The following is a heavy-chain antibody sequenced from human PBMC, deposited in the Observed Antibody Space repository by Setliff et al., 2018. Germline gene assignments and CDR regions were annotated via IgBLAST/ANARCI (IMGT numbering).Heavy chain of an antibody. CDR3: ARRGMSSSWFQGYFDY. V-gene: IGHV4-39*01. Sequence: PSETLSLTCTVSGGSIGSSSYYWGWIRQPPGKGLEWIGSIYYSGSTYYNPSLKSRVTIXXXTSXNXXXXXXXXXXAADTAVYYCARRGMSSSWFQGYFDYWGQGTLVTVSS. J-gene: IGHJ4*02. D-gene: IGHD6-13*01. CDR1: GGSIGSSSYY. CDR2: IYYSGST.